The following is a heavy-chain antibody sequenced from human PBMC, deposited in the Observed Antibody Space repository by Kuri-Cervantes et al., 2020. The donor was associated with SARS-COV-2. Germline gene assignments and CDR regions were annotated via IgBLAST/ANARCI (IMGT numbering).Heavy chain of an antibody. V-gene: IGHV4-59*04. Sequence: SETLSLTCTVSGGSIRSYCWSWIRQPPGKGLEWIGSIYYSGSTFYNPSLKSRVTISVDTSKNQFSLKLSSVTAADTAVYYCAGEVVPRDYYYGMDVWGQGTTVTVSS. CDR3: AGEVVPRDYYYGMDV. D-gene: IGHD2-2*01. J-gene: IGHJ6*02. CDR2: IYYSGST. CDR1: GGSIRSYC.